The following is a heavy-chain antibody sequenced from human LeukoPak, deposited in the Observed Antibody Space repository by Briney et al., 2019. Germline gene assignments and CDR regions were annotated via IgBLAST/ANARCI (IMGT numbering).Heavy chain of an antibody. J-gene: IGHJ4*02. CDR2: IPKDGINK. CDR1: GFIFSNYG. CDR3: AKGDSN. D-gene: IGHD6-13*01. V-gene: IGHV3-30*02. Sequence: GEPLRLSCTTSGFIFSNYGFHWVRQASGKGLEWVALIRNDIPKDGINKYYADSVRGRFTISRDNSKNTVYLQMNSLRVADTAMYYCAKGDSNWGQGTLVTVSS.